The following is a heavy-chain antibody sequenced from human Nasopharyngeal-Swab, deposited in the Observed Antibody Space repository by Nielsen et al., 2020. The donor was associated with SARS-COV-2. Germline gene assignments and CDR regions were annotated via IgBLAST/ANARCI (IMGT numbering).Heavy chain of an antibody. V-gene: IGHV1-24*01. Sequence: ASVKVSCKVSGYRLSELSMHWVRQAPGKGLEWMGGFDPDDDDKIYAPKFQGRVTMTEDTSTNTAYLEWSSLGSGDTAVYFCATRTLTSNFFHYYDDIDVWGKGTTVTVSS. D-gene: IGHD4-17*01. CDR3: ATRTLTSNFFHYYDDIDV. CDR2: FDPDDDDK. CDR1: GYRLSELS. J-gene: IGHJ6*03.